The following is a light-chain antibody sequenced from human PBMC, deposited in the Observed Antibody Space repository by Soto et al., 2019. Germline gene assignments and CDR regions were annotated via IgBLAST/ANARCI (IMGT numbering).Light chain of an antibody. CDR1: QSVFYSPKNEDY. Sequence: IVMTQSPDSLAVPLGERATINCKSSQSVFYSPKNEDYLAWYQQKPGQXPRLXIHGASNRATGIPDRFSGSGSGTDFTLTIGRLEPEDFAVYYCQQYLVTPWTFGQGTKVDIK. CDR3: QQYLVTPWT. CDR2: GAS. V-gene: IGKV4-1*01. J-gene: IGKJ1*01.